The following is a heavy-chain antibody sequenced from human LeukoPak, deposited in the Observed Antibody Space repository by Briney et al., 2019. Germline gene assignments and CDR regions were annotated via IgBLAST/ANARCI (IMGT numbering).Heavy chain of an antibody. D-gene: IGHD3-3*01. CDR2: IYYSGST. CDR1: GGSISSYY. V-gene: IGHV4-59*01. CDR3: ARAGLSYYDFWSGYSYYFDY. J-gene: IGHJ4*02. Sequence: SETLSLTCTVSGGSISSYYWSWIRQPPGKGLEWIGYIYYSGSTNYNPSLKSRVTISVDTSKNQFSLKLSPVTAADTAVYYCARAGLSYYDFWSGYSYYFDYWGQGTLVTVSS.